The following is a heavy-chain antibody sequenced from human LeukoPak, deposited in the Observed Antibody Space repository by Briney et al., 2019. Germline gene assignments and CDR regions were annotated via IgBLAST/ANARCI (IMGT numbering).Heavy chain of an antibody. CDR3: AHTPYQLLVFGVRAFDI. J-gene: IGHJ3*02. Sequence: SGPTLVNPPQTLTLTCTFSGFSLRTRGVGVGWIRQPPGKALEWLSLNSWNDDKRYSPSLKSRLTITKDTSKNQVVLTMTNMDPVDTATYYCAHTPYQLLVFGVRAFDIWGQGTMVTVSS. V-gene: IGHV2-5*01. CDR2: NSWNDDK. CDR1: GFSLRTRGVG. D-gene: IGHD2-2*01.